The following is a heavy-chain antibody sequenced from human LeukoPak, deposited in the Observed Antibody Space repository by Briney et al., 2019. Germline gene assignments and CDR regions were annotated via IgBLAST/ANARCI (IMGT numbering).Heavy chain of an antibody. CDR1: GGTFSSYA. Sequence: EAXVKVSCKASGGTFSSYAISWVRQAPGQGVEWMGGIIPIFGTANYAQKLQGRVTITKDESTSTAYMEVSRLRSEDTAVYYCARWDGYDPENYYYYMDVWGKGTTVTVSS. CDR2: IIPIFGTA. V-gene: IGHV1-69*05. D-gene: IGHD5-12*01. J-gene: IGHJ6*03. CDR3: ARWDGYDPENYYYYMDV.